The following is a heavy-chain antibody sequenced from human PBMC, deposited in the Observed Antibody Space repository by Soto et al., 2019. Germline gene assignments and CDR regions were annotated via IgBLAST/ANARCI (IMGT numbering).Heavy chain of an antibody. CDR1: GYTFTSYG. CDR2: ISAHNGNT. Sequence: QVHLVQSGAEVKKPGASVKVSCKASGYTFTSYGITWVRQAPGQGLEWMGWISAHNGNTDYAQKLQGRVIVTRDTSTSTAYMELMSLISVDTAVYYCARGRYGDYWGQGALVTVSS. D-gene: IGHD1-1*01. V-gene: IGHV1-18*01. J-gene: IGHJ4*02. CDR3: ARGRYGDY.